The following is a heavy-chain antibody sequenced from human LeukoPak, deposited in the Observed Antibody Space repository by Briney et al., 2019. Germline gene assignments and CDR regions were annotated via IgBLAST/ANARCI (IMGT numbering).Heavy chain of an antibody. J-gene: IGHJ6*02. CDR2: ISSSGSTI. CDR1: GFTFSDYY. V-gene: IGHV3-11*01. CDR3: ARDLGRADLGIYYYYGMDV. Sequence: KPGGSLRLSCAASGFTFSDYYMSWIRQAPGKGLEWVSYISSSGSTIYYADSVKGRFTISRDNAKNSLYLQMNSLRAEDTAVYYCARDLGRADLGIYYYYGMDVWGQGTTVTVSS. D-gene: IGHD6-13*01.